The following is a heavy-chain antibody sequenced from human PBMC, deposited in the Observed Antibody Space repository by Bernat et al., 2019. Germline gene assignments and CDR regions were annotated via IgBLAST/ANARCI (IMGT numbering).Heavy chain of an antibody. V-gene: IGHV1-18*01. CDR3: ARSLTRSYYDFWSGYSPYYYMDV. CDR1: GYTFTSYG. Sequence: QVQLVQSGAEVKKPGASVKVSCKASGYTFTSYGISWVRQAPGQGLEWMGWISAYNGNTNYAQKLQGRVNMSTETSTSTAYMELRSLRSDDTAVYYGARSLTRSYYDFWSGYSPYYYMDVWGKGTTVTVSS. D-gene: IGHD3-3*01. J-gene: IGHJ6*03. CDR2: ISAYNGNT.